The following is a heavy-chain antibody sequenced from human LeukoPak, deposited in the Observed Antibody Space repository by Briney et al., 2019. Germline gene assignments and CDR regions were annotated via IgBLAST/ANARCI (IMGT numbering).Heavy chain of an antibody. CDR1: RFTFSDYY. V-gene: IGHV3-11*06. D-gene: IGHD3-10*01. CDR3: ARSTHGSGSYYSFDY. J-gene: IGHJ4*02. CDR2: ISRSGTYK. Sequence: GGSLRLTCSASRFTFSDYYMSWIRQAPGKGLEWVSYISRSGTYKNYADSVKGRFTISRDNAKDSLYLQMNSLRAEDTAVYYCARSTHGSGSYYSFDYWGQGTLVTVSS.